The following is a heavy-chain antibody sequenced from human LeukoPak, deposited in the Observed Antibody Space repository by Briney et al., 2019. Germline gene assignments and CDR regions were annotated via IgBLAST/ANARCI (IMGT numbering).Heavy chain of an antibody. Sequence: ASAKVSCKASGYTFTSYGIGWVRQAPGQGLEWMGWISAYNGNTNYAQKLQGRVTMTTDTSTSTAYMELRGLRSDDTAVYYCARTYYDILTGSSTDNWFDPWGQGTLVTVSS. CDR1: GYTFTSYG. CDR3: ARTYYDILTGSSTDNWFDP. J-gene: IGHJ5*02. CDR2: ISAYNGNT. V-gene: IGHV1-18*01. D-gene: IGHD3-9*01.